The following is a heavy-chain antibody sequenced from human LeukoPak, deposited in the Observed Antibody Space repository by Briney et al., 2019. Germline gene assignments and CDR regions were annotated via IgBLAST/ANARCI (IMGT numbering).Heavy chain of an antibody. Sequence: GGSLRLSCAASGFTFSSYSMNWVRQAPGKGLEWVSYISSSSSTIYYADSVKGRFTISRDNAKNSLYLQMNSLRAEDTAVYYCARVGVVVPAAIPSYYYYYMDVWGKGTTVTVSS. J-gene: IGHJ6*03. CDR1: GFTFSSYS. D-gene: IGHD2-2*02. V-gene: IGHV3-48*04. CDR2: ISSSSSTI. CDR3: ARVGVVVPAAIPSYYYYYMDV.